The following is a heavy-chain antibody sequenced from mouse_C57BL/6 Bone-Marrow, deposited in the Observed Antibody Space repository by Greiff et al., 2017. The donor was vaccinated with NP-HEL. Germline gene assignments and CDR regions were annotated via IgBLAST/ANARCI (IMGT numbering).Heavy chain of an antibody. CDR1: GFTFSSYG. J-gene: IGHJ4*01. V-gene: IGHV5-6*01. CDR2: ISSGGSST. D-gene: IGHD1-1*01. Sequence: EVMLVESGGDLVKPGGSLKLSCAASGFTFSSYGMSWVRQTPDKRLEWVATISSGGSSTYYPDSVKGRFTISRANAKNTLYLQMSSLKSEDTAMYYCARKAYSIYAMDYWGQGTSVTVSS. CDR3: ARKAYSIYAMDY.